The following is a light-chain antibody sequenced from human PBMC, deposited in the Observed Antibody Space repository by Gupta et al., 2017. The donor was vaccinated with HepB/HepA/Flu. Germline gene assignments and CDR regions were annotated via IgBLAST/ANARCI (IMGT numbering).Light chain of an antibody. CDR2: TVD. V-gene: IGLV2-8*01. J-gene: IGLJ1*01. CDR3: FSYVGSDNWV. Sequence: QSALTQPPTESGSPGQSVTISCTGASSDVGGHNLVSWFQQHPGKAPKLMIYTVDRRPSGVPDRFSGSKFGNTAFLTVSGLQAKDEADYYCFSYVGSDNWVFGSGTKVTIL. CDR1: SSDVGGHNL.